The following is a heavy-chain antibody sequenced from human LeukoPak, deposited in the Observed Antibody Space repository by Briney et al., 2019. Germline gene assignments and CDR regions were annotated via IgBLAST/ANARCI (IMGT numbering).Heavy chain of an antibody. Sequence: SETLSLTCTVSGGSISSYYWSWFRQPAGKGLEWIGRIYTSGSTNYNPSLKSRVTISVDTSKNQFSLKLSSVTAADTAVYYCARDYHYDGNRVGFDYWGQGTLVTVSS. V-gene: IGHV4-4*07. CDR3: ARDYHYDGNRVGFDY. J-gene: IGHJ4*02. CDR2: IYTSGST. D-gene: IGHD3-22*01. CDR1: GGSISSYY.